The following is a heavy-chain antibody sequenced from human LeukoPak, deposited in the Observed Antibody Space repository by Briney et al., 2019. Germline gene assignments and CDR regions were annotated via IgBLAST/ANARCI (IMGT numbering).Heavy chain of an antibody. V-gene: IGHV3-53*01. J-gene: IGHJ6*02. CDR3: VRDNYYGMDV. CDR1: GFTVSSDY. Sequence: GGSLRLSCAASGFTVSSDYMSWVRQAPGKGLEWVSVIYSGGTTYYADSVEGRFTFSRDNAKNTLYLQMNSLRSEDTALYYCVRDNYYGMDVWGQGTTVTVSS. CDR2: IYSGGTT.